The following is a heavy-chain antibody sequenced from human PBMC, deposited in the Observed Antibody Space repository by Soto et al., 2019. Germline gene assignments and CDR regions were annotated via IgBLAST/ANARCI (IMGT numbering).Heavy chain of an antibody. J-gene: IGHJ6*02. CDR1: GGSISSYY. V-gene: IGHV4-59*01. CDR3: ARGWYYDFWSGYYYYGMDV. CDR2: IYYSGST. D-gene: IGHD3-3*01. Sequence: PSETLSLTCTVSGGSISSYYWSWIRQPPGKGLEWIGYIYYSGSTNYNPSLKSRVTISVDTSKNQFSLKLSSVTAADTAVYYCARGWYYDFWSGYYYYGMDVWGQGTTVTVSS.